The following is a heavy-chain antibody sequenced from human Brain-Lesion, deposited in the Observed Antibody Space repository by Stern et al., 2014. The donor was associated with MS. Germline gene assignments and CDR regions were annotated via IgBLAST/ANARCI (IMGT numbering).Heavy chain of an antibody. D-gene: IGHD6-19*01. Sequence: EVQLAESGAEVKKPGESLKISCKGSGYRFDNYCIGWVRQKPGKGLEWMGISYTADSDTRYSPSLQGQVTISADKSISTVYLQWSSLKASDTAMYYCARTYSSGWYGGNAFDIWGQGTMVTVSS. CDR3: ARTYSSGWYGGNAFDI. CDR2: SYTADSDT. V-gene: IGHV5-51*01. CDR1: GYRFDNYC. J-gene: IGHJ3*02.